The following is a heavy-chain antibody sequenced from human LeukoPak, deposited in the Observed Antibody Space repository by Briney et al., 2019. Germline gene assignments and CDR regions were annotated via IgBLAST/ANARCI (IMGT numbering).Heavy chain of an antibody. V-gene: IGHV3-11*01. J-gene: IGHJ4*02. CDR2: ITSSGDDI. D-gene: IGHD5-12*01. CDR1: GFTFSDYY. CDR3: ASDIVATSGDF. Sequence: AGGSLRLSCAASGFTFSDYYMSWIHQAPGKGLEWVAYITSSGDDIYYADSVKGRFTISRDNAKNALFLRMGSLRVEDTATYYCASDIVATSGDFWGQGTLVSVSS.